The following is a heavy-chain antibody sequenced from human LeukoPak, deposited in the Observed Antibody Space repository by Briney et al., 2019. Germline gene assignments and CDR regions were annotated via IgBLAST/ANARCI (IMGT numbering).Heavy chain of an antibody. CDR3: TRTYYYDSSGYYLFDY. D-gene: IGHD3-22*01. CDR1: GFTFSGSA. V-gene: IGHV3-73*01. Sequence: GGSLRLSCAASGFTFSGSAMHWVRQASGKGLEWVGRIRSKANSYATAYAASVKGRFTISRDDSKNMAYLQMNSLKTEDTAVYYCTRTYYYDSSGYYLFDYWGQGTLVTVSS. CDR2: IRSKANSYAT. J-gene: IGHJ4*02.